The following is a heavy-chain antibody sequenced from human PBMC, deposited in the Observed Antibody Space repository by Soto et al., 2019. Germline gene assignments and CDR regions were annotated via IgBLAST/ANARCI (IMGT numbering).Heavy chain of an antibody. CDR3: AKTTYYDSSGYYYGGGVAFDI. Sequence: PGGSLRLSYAPSGFTFSSYAISWVRQAPGKGLEWVSAISGSGGGTYYAYSVKGRFTISRDNSKNTLYLQMNSLRAEDTAVYYCAKTTYYDSSGYYYGGGVAFDIWGQGTMVTVSS. CDR1: GFTFSSYA. J-gene: IGHJ3*02. V-gene: IGHV3-23*01. CDR2: ISGSGGGT. D-gene: IGHD3-22*01.